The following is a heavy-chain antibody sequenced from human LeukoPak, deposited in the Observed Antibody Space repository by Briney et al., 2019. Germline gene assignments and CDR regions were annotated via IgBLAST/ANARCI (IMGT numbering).Heavy chain of an antibody. D-gene: IGHD2-15*01. CDR2: IIPIFSTS. V-gene: IGHV1-69*06. J-gene: IGHJ4*02. Sequence: ASVTVSCMASGGTFNNYGISWVRQAPGQGLEWMGRIIPIFSTSNYADKFQDRVTITADKYTSTAYMALSSLRSEDTAFYYSARDQYFGAATISRLDYWGQGTLVTVSS. CDR1: GGTFNNYG. CDR3: ARDQYFGAATISRLDY.